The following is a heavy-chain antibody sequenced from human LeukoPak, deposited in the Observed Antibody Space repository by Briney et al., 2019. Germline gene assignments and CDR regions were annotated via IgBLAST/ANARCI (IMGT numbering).Heavy chain of an antibody. CDR1: GYSFTSYW. Sequence: GESLKISCKGSGYSFTSYWIAWVRQMPGKGLEWMGIIYPGDSDTRYSPSFQGQVIISADKSIYTAYLQWSSLKASDTAMYYCAKLYYYDSSGRGSFDYWGQGTLVTVSS. V-gene: IGHV5-51*01. CDR3: AKLYYYDSSGRGSFDY. CDR2: IYPGDSDT. D-gene: IGHD3-22*01. J-gene: IGHJ4*02.